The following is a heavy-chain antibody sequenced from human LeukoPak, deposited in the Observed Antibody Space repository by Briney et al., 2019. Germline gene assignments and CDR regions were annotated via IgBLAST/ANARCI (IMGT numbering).Heavy chain of an antibody. CDR1: GGSFSGYY. CDR3: ARGRGSGWVPVAPFDY. J-gene: IGHJ4*02. V-gene: IGHV4-34*01. CDR2: INHSGST. Sequence: SSETLSLTCAVYGGSFSGYYWSWIRQPPGKGLEWIGEINHSGSTNYNPSLKSRVTISVDTSKNQFSLKLSSVTAADTAVYYCARGRGSGWVPVAPFDYWGQGSLVTVSS. D-gene: IGHD6-19*01.